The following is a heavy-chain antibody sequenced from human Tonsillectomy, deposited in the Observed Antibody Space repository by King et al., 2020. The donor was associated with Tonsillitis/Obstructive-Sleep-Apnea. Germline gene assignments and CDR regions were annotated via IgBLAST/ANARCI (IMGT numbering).Heavy chain of an antibody. CDR3: ARAWGLLALSEVWNFYY. Sequence: VQLVESGGGLVQPGGSLRLSCAASGFTFSSYEMNWVRQAPGKGLEWVSYISSSGYTIYYADSVKGRFTISRDNAKNSLYLQMNSLRAEDTAVYYCARAWGLLALSEVWNFYYWGQGTLVTVSS. D-gene: IGHD2-15*01. CDR2: ISSSGYTI. J-gene: IGHJ4*02. CDR1: GFTFSSYE. V-gene: IGHV3-48*03.